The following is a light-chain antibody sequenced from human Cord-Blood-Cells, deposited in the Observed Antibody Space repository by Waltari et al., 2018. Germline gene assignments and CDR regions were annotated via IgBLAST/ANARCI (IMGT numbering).Light chain of an antibody. CDR1: SSDVGGYNY. Sequence: QSALTQPASVSGSPGQSITISCTGTSSDVGGYNYVSWYQQHPGKAPKPMIYDVSNRPSGFSNRFSGSKSGNTASLTISGLQAEDEADYYCSSYTSSSTLVVFGTGTKVTVL. J-gene: IGLJ1*01. CDR3: SSYTSSSTLVV. V-gene: IGLV2-14*03. CDR2: DVS.